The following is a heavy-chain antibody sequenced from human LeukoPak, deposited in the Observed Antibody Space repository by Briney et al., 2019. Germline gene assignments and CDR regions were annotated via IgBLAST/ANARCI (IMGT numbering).Heavy chain of an antibody. CDR3: ARVSQYSGSYSSEY. CDR1: GYTFTSYG. D-gene: IGHD1-26*01. Sequence: SVKVSCKASGYTFTSYGIGWVRQAPGQGLEWMGWISAYNGNTNYAQKLQGRVTMTTDTSTSTAYMELRSLRSDDTAAYYCARVSQYSGSYSSEYWGQGTLVTVSS. V-gene: IGHV1-18*01. CDR2: ISAYNGNT. J-gene: IGHJ4*02.